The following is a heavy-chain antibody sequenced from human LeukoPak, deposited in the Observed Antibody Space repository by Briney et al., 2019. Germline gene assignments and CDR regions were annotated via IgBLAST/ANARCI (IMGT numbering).Heavy chain of an antibody. J-gene: IGHJ4*02. CDR3: AGKGNGYTGTYVFAH. V-gene: IGHV3-66*01. CDR2: LYSSGYT. D-gene: IGHD5-12*01. CDR1: GFSVTSNY. Sequence: GGSLRLSCAASGFSVTSNYMSWVRQAPGQGLEWVSVLYSSGYTKYADSVKGRFSISRDTSENTLSLHMNSLRAEDSAVYYCAGKGNGYTGTYVFAHWGRGTLVTVSS.